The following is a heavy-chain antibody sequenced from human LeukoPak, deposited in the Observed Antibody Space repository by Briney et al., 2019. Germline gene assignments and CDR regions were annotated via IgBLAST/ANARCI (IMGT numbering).Heavy chain of an antibody. Sequence: GGSLRLSCAASGFTFRSYRINWVRQAPGKGLEWVSSISSSSSYIYYADSVKGRFTISRDNAKNSLYLQMNSLRAEDTAVYYCARDWGTAMGSNWFDPWGQGTLVTVSS. CDR3: ARDWGTAMGSNWFDP. CDR1: GFTFRSYR. J-gene: IGHJ5*02. D-gene: IGHD5-18*01. CDR2: ISSSSSYI. V-gene: IGHV3-21*01.